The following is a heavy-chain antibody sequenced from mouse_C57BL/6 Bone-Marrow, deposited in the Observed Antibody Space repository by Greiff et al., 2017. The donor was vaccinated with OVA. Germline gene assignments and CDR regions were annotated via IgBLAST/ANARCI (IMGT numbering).Heavy chain of an antibody. CDR1: GYTFTSYW. Sequence: QVQLQQPGAELVKPGASVQMSCKASGYTFTSYWITWVKQRPGQGIEWIGDLYPGSGSTNYNEKFKSQATLSVDTSSSPAYMQLSSQTSEDSAVYYGARRYAVYWYFDVWGTGTTVTVSS. D-gene: IGHD2-12*01. CDR2: LYPGSGST. V-gene: IGHV1-55*01. CDR3: ARRYAVYWYFDV. J-gene: IGHJ1*03.